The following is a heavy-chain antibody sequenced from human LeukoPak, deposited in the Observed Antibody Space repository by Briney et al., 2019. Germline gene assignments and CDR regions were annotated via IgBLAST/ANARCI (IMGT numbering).Heavy chain of an antibody. CDR1: GYTFTGYY. J-gene: IGHJ3*02. CDR3: ATDRKVDFWAYGAFDI. CDR2: INPNSGGT. D-gene: IGHD3-3*01. Sequence: ASVKVSCKASGYTFTGYYMHWVRQAPGQGLEWMGWINPNSGGTNYAQKFQGRVTMTRDTSISTAYMELSRLRSDDTAVYYCATDRKVDFWAYGAFDIWGQGTMVTVSS. V-gene: IGHV1-2*02.